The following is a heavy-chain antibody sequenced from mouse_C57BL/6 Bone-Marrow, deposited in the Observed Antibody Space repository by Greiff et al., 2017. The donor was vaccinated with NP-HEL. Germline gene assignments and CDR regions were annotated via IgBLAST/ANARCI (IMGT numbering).Heavy chain of an antibody. CDR3: ARDNWDWYFDV. Sequence: EVKVVESGGGLVQSGRSLRLSCATSGFTFSDFYMEWVRQAPGKGLEWIAASRNKANDYTTEYSASVKGRFIVSRDTSQSIHYLQMNALRAEDTAIYYYARDNWDWYFDVWGTGTTVTVSS. CDR1: GFTFSDFY. V-gene: IGHV7-1*01. CDR2: SRNKANDYTT. D-gene: IGHD4-1*01. J-gene: IGHJ1*03.